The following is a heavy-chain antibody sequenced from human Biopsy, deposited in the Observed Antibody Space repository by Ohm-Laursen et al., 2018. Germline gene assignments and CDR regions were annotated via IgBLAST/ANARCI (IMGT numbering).Heavy chain of an antibody. Sequence: GTLSLTCPVSGGSISNNNYYWGWIRQPPGKGLEWIGRIFYRGSTHYKPSLKSRVNISVDTSKNQFSRKLTAVTAADTAVYYCARDYNTSGYYYVSWGQGTLVTVSS. J-gene: IGHJ5*02. CDR1: GGSISNNNYY. V-gene: IGHV4-39*01. D-gene: IGHD3-22*01. CDR2: IFYRGST. CDR3: ARDYNTSGYYYVS.